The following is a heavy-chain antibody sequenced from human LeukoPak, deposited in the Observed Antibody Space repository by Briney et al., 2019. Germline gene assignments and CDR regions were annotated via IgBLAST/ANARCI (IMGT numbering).Heavy chain of an antibody. V-gene: IGHV3-33*01. CDR3: ARDQIAAAATYYYYYYGMDG. J-gene: IGHJ6*02. CDR1: GFTFTRYG. D-gene: IGHD6-13*01. CDR2: IWYVGMDK. Sequence: SGGSLRLSCAAFGFTFTRYGMHWVRQAPGKGREWVAVIWYVGMDKSYADSVKGRFTISRDNSKSTLYLQMNSLRAEDTAVYYCARDQIAAAATYYYYYYGMDGWGQGTTVTVSS.